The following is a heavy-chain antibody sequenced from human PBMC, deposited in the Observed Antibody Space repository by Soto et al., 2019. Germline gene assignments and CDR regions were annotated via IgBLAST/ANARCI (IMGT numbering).Heavy chain of an antibody. CDR2: ITSSGDSI. CDR3: ARLPKGSRVTS. D-gene: IGHD4-17*01. CDR1: GFRFSHHS. Sequence: EVQLLESGGGLIHPGGSLRLSCVASGFRFSHHSMNWVRQAPGKGLEWVSYITSSGDSIYYADSVKGRFTVSRDNAKNSLFLQMNSLRDEDTAAYYCARLPKGSRVTSWGQGTLVTVSS. J-gene: IGHJ4*02. V-gene: IGHV3-48*02.